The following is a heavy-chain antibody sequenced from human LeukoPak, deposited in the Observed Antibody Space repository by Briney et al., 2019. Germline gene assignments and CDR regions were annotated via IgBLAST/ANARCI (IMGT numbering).Heavy chain of an antibody. J-gene: IGHJ2*01. V-gene: IGHV1-18*01. CDR2: ITTYNGNT. Sequence: ASVKVSCKASGYTFTNYGISWVRQAPGQGLEWMGWITTYNGNTNYAQKLQGRVTMTTDTSTTTAYMELRSLRSDDTAVYYCARVRHYDFWSGYSDNWYFDLWGRGTLVTVSS. D-gene: IGHD3-3*01. CDR3: ARVRHYDFWSGYSDNWYFDL. CDR1: GYTFTNYG.